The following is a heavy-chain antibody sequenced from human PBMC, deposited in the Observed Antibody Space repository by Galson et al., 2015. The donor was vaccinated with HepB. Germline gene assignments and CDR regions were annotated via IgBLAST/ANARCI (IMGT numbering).Heavy chain of an antibody. J-gene: IGHJ1*01. CDR2: TYYRSKWYN. V-gene: IGHV6-1*01. CDR1: GDSVFSSSAA. D-gene: IGHD6-19*01. Sequence: CAISGDSVFSSSAAWSWIRQSPSGDLEWLGRTYYRSKWYNEYAVSVKGRITISPDTSKNQFSLQLNSVTPEDTAVYYCARDGDSDSGWYTCLQYWGEGTLVTVSS. CDR3: ARDGDSDSGWYTCLQY.